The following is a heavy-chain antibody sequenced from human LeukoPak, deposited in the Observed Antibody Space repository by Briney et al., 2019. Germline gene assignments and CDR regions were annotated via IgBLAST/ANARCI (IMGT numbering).Heavy chain of an antibody. CDR3: AKGGSGSYYLGEDY. D-gene: IGHD3-10*01. J-gene: IGHJ4*02. CDR1: GFTFSSYG. CDR2: IWYDGSNK. V-gene: IGHV3-33*06. Sequence: GGSVRLSCAASGFTFSSYGMHWVRQAPGKGLEWVAVIWYDGSNKYYADSVKGRFTISRDNSKNTLYLQMNSLRAEDTAVYYCAKGGSGSYYLGEDYWGQGTLVTVSS.